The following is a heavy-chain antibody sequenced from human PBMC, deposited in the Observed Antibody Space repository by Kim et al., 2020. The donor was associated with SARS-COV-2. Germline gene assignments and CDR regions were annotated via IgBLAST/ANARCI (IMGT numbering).Heavy chain of an antibody. D-gene: IGHD5-18*01. CDR3: ARGGYSDTRGSNDAVDI. CDR2: INPISGGT. V-gene: IGHV1-2*05. J-gene: IGHJ3*02. Sequence: ASVKVSCKASGYSFTGYYIHWVRQAPGQGLEWMGRINPISGGTNYAQKFQGRVTMTRDTSITTAYMELSSLRSDDTVVYYCARGGYSDTRGSNDAVDIWGQGTMVTVSS. CDR1: GYSFTGYY.